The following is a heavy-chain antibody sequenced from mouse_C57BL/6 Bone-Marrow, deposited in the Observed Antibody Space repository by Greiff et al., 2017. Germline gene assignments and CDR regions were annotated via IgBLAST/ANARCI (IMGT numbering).Heavy chain of an antibody. CDR3: TRGGYDGYSYYAMDY. D-gene: IGHD2-3*01. V-gene: IGHV5-9-1*02. CDR1: GFTFSSYA. CDR2: ISSGGDYI. J-gene: IGHJ4*01. Sequence: EVKLMESGEGLVKPGGSLKLSCAASGFTFSSYAMSWVRQTPEKRLEWVAYISSGGDYIYYADTVKGRFTISRDNARNTLYLQMSSLKSEDTAMYYCTRGGYDGYSYYAMDYWGRGTSVTVSS.